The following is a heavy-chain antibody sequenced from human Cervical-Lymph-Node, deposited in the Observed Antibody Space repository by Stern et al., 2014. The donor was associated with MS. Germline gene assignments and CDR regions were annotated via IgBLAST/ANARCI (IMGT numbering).Heavy chain of an antibody. V-gene: IGHV1-2*05. CDR1: GYSFTGFY. D-gene: IGHD4-17*01. Sequence: QVQLVQSGAEVKKPGASIRVSCKASGYSFTGFYIHWVRQAPGQGLEWMGRINPNSGDTKYSEEFQDRVTMTRDTSISTAYMELSSLTSDDTGVYYCARGPWVTIVYAYALDIWGQGTMVTVS. CDR2: INPNSGDT. J-gene: IGHJ3*02. CDR3: ARGPWVTIVYAYALDI.